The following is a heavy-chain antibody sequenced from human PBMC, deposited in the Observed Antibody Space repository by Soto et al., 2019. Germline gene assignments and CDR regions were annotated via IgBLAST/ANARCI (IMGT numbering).Heavy chain of an antibody. CDR2: IHSDGSST. CDR3: ARGQWGAFDL. V-gene: IGHV3-74*01. CDR1: GFTFSYYW. Sequence: DVQLVESGGGSVQPGGSLSLSCAATGFTFSYYWMHWVRQAPGKGLVWVSRIHSDGSSTTDADSVKGRFTISRDNAKNTLYLQMNCLGAEETAVYYCARGQWGAFDLWGQGTMVTVAS. D-gene: IGHD1-26*01. J-gene: IGHJ3*01.